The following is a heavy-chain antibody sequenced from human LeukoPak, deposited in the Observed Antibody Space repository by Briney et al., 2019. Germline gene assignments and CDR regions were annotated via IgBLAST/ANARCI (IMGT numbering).Heavy chain of an antibody. Sequence: GGSLRLSCAASGFTFKTYSMTWVRQAPGKGLEWVSYISGDNTTKSYADSLKGRFTISRDNAKNSLNLQMNSLRAEDTAVYYCARDGDYDYLWGSLDYWGHGTRVTVSS. CDR3: ARDGDYDYLWGSLDY. CDR2: ISGDNTTK. J-gene: IGHJ4*01. V-gene: IGHV3-48*04. D-gene: IGHD3-16*01. CDR1: GFTFKTYS.